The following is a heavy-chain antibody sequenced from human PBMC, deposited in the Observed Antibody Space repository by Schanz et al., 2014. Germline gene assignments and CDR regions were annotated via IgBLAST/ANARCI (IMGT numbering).Heavy chain of an antibody. CDR3: VRDAGWAFGDYHGMDV. CDR1: GYTFNNHG. D-gene: IGHD3-10*01. Sequence: QVQLVQSGGEVKKPGASATVSCKASGYTFNNHGISWVRQAPGQGLEWMGWNSVYHGHTNYAEKVHGRVTMTTDTSTSTAYMELRSLISDDTAVYYCVRDAGWAFGDYHGMDVWGQGTSVAVSS. V-gene: IGHV1-18*01. J-gene: IGHJ6*02. CDR2: NSVYHGHT.